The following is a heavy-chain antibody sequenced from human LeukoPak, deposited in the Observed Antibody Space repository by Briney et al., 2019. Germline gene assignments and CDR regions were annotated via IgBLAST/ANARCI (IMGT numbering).Heavy chain of an antibody. Sequence: KPSETLSLTCTVSGGSISSGDYYWSWIRQPPGKGLEWIGYIYYSGSTNYNPSLKSRVTISVDTSKNQFSLKLSSVTAADTAVYYCARSPDPTTIDYWGQGTLVTVSS. D-gene: IGHD4-11*01. CDR1: GGSISSGDYY. V-gene: IGHV4-61*08. CDR3: ARSPDPTTIDY. CDR2: IYYSGST. J-gene: IGHJ4*02.